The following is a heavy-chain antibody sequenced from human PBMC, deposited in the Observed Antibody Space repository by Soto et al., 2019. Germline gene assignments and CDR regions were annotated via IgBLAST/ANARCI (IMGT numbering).Heavy chain of an antibody. CDR3: ARGLGVVVVAALDAFDI. CDR2: INHSGST. CDR1: GGSFSGYY. Sequence: SETLSLTCAVYGGSFSGYYWGWIRQPPGKGLEWIGEINHSGSTNYNPSLKSRVTISVDTSKNQFPLKLSSVTAADTAVYYCARGLGVVVVAALDAFDIWGQGTMVTVSS. V-gene: IGHV4-34*01. D-gene: IGHD2-15*01. J-gene: IGHJ3*02.